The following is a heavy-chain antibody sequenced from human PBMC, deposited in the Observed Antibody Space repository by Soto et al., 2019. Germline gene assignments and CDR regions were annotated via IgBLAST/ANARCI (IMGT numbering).Heavy chain of an antibody. J-gene: IGHJ4*02. Sequence: QVHLVQSGAEVKKPGASVKVSCKGSGYDFTTYGITWVRQAPGQGLEGMAWISAHNGNTDYAQKLQGRVTVTRDTAKSTAYMELRSLRSDDTAMYYCARGRYGDYWGQGALVTVSS. D-gene: IGHD1-1*01. V-gene: IGHV1-18*01. CDR1: GYDFTTYG. CDR2: ISAHNGNT. CDR3: ARGRYGDY.